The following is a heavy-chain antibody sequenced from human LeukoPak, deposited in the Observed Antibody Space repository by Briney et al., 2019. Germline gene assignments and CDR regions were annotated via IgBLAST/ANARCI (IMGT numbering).Heavy chain of an antibody. D-gene: IGHD6-13*01. J-gene: IGHJ4*02. CDR3: TRGPGSTWYSDY. Sequence: GGSLRLSCAASGFTVSSNYMNWVRQAPGKGLEWVSIIYSGGDTYYADSVKGRFTISRDNSMNTLYLQMNSLRPEGTAVYYCTRGPGSTWYSDYWGQGTLVTVSS. CDR2: IYSGGDT. V-gene: IGHV3-53*05. CDR1: GFTVSSNY.